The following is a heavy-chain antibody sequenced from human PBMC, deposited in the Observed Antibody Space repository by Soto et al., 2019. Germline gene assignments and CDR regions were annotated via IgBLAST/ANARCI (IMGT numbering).Heavy chain of an antibody. Sequence: QVQLQQSGPGLVKPSQTLSLTCAISGDSVSSNIASWNWIRQSPSRGLEWLGRTYYRSKWYNEYVVSVKSRMSINPDTSKNQFSLQLNSVTPVDTAVYYCARGAHYYNGMDVWGQGTTVTVSS. J-gene: IGHJ6*02. CDR3: ARGAHYYNGMDV. CDR1: GDSVSSNIAS. V-gene: IGHV6-1*01. CDR2: TYYRSKWYN.